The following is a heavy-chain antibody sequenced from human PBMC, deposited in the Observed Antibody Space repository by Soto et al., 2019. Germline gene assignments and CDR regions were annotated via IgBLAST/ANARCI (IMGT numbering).Heavy chain of an antibody. J-gene: IGHJ4*02. D-gene: IGHD6-19*01. CDR2: ISGNGDST. CDR3: AKVPPTYNSGWYGGNYFDY. CDR1: GFTFSNYA. Sequence: HPGGSLRLSCAASGFTFSNYAMSWVRQTPGKGLEWVSTISGNGDSTYSADSVKGRFTISRDNSKNTLYLQMNSLRADDTAVYFCAKVPPTYNSGWYGGNYFDYWGQGTLVTVSS. V-gene: IGHV3-23*01.